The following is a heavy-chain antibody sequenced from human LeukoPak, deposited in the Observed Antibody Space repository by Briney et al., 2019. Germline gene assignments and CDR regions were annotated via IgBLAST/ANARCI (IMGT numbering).Heavy chain of an antibody. D-gene: IGHD3-22*01. CDR3: ARVIGVNDKDFDL. CDR2: LHPNGGD. V-gene: IGHV4-4*07. J-gene: IGHJ5*02. CDR1: SVTFSLYS. Sequence: SETLSLTCTVSSVTFSLYSWNWIRQPAGMGLEWIGRLHPNGGDNYNPSLRSRVTLSGDTSKKQVFLRLAAVTAADSAVYYCARVIGVNDKDFDLWGQGIPVTVTS.